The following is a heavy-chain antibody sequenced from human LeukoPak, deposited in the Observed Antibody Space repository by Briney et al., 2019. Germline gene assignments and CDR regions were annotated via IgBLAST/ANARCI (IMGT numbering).Heavy chain of an antibody. CDR1: GFSVTASA. Sequence: GGSLRLSCAASGFSVTASAMSWVRQAPGRGLEWVSTLSGSGDYTAYADSVNGRFTISRDLSKNSLYLQMNSLRDEDTAIYYCAKDGTYSGSNYQDRWGQGTLVTVSS. CDR2: LSGSGDYT. V-gene: IGHV3-23*01. J-gene: IGHJ5*02. D-gene: IGHD1-26*01. CDR3: AKDGTYSGSNYQDR.